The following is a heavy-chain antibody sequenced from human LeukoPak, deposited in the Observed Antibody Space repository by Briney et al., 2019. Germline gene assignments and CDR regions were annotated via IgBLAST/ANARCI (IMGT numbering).Heavy chain of an antibody. D-gene: IGHD1-1*01. CDR1: GFTFSSYW. J-gene: IGHJ4*02. CDR3: VRASNRNSINFDY. CDR2: LNSDGSST. Sequence: PGGSLRLSCAASGFTFSSYWMHWVRQAPGKGLVWVSRLNSDGSSTSYADSVKGRFTISRDNAETTLHLQMNNLSAEDTAVYYCVRASNRNSINFDYWGQGALVTVSS. V-gene: IGHV3-74*01.